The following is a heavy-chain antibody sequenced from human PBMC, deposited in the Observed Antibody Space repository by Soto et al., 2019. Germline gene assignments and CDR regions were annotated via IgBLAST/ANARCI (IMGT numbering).Heavy chain of an antibody. J-gene: IGHJ3*01. V-gene: IGHV4-59*01. CDR3: AKAVKYYDSTGYDAFAV. CDR2: MFHSGRT. Sequence: LSLTCTVSGDSISSYFWTWIRQPPGKALEWIGYMFHSGRTNYNPSLTSRVTMSADTSNNQFSLTLTSVTAADTAVYYCAKAVKYYDSTGYDAFAVWGQGIMVTVSS. D-gene: IGHD3-22*01. CDR1: GDSISSYF.